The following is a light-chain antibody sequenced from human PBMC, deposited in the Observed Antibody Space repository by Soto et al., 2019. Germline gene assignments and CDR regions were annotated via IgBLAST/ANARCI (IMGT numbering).Light chain of an antibody. CDR3: QQLNSYPFT. Sequence: DIQMTQSPSSLSASVGDRVTITCQASQDISNYLNWYQQKPGKAPKLLIYDASNLETGVPSRFSGSGSGTDFTFTISSLQPEDIATYYCQQLNSYPFTFGGGTKVEIK. J-gene: IGKJ4*01. CDR1: QDISNY. V-gene: IGKV1-33*01. CDR2: DAS.